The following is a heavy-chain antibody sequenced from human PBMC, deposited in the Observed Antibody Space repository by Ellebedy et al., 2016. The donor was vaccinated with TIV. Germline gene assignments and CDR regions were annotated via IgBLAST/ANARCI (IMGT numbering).Heavy chain of an antibody. V-gene: IGHV4-39*01. D-gene: IGHD6-13*01. CDR1: GGSISSSSYY. J-gene: IGHJ3*02. CDR3: ARHRIAAAGRFYQRKGGAFDI. CDR2: IYYSGST. Sequence: MPGGSLRLSCTVSGGSISSSSYYWGWIRQPPGKGLEWIGSIYYSGSTYYNPSLKSRVTISVDTSKNQFSLKLSSVTAADTAVYYCARHRIAAAGRFYQRKGGAFDIWGQGTMVTVSS.